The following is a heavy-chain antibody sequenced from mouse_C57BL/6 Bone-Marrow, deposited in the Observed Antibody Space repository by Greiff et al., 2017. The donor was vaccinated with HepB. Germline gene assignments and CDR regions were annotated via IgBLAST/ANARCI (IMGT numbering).Heavy chain of an antibody. CDR3: TSLPYYGSSYYAMDY. V-gene: IGHV1-5*01. Sequence: EVQLQQSGTVLARPGASVKMSCKTSGYTFTSYWMHWVKQRPGQGLEWIGAIYPGNSDTSYNQKFKGKAKLTAVTSASPAYMELSSLTNEDSAVYYCTSLPYYGSSYYAMDYWGQGTSVTVSS. CDR2: IYPGNSDT. CDR1: GYTFTSYW. D-gene: IGHD1-1*01. J-gene: IGHJ4*01.